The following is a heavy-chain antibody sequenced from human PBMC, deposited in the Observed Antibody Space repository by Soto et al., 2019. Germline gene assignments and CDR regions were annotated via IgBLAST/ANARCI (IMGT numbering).Heavy chain of an antibody. Sequence: QLHLVQSGAVVKKPGASVTVSCSASGYPVTAYYMNWVRQAPGRGLEWMGGINPATGAAKYTQTFRGRVTMTRDTSTSTVFMELSGLTSEATAVFYCARGGGVGVAGSAAFDMWGQGTLVTVSS. CDR3: ARGGGVGVAGSAAFDM. D-gene: IGHD3-3*01. CDR1: GYPVTAYY. CDR2: INPATGAA. V-gene: IGHV1-2*02. J-gene: IGHJ3*02.